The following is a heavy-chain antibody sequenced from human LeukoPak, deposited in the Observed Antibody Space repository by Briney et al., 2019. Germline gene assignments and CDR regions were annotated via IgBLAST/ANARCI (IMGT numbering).Heavy chain of an antibody. D-gene: IGHD4-17*01. J-gene: IGHJ4*02. V-gene: IGHV1-2*02. Sequence: ASVKVSCKASGYTFTSYYMHWVRQAPGQGLEWMGWINPNSGGTNYAQKFQGRVTMTRDTSISTAYMELSRLRSDDTAVYYCARDRGATVTTSIDDYWGQGTLVTVSS. CDR1: GYTFTSYY. CDR3: ARDRGATVTTSIDDY. CDR2: INPNSGGT.